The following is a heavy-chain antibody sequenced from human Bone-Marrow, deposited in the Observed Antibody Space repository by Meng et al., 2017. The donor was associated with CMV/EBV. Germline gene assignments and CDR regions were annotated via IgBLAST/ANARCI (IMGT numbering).Heavy chain of an antibody. V-gene: IGHV1-69*05. J-gene: IGHJ4*02. CDR1: GGTFSSYA. Sequence: SVKASCKSSGGTFSSYAISWVRQAPGQGLEWMGGIIPIFCTANYAQKFQGRVTITTDESTSTAYMELSSLRSEDTAVYYCARDRLGYNWNFYLDYWGQGTLVTVSS. CDR3: ARDRLGYNWNFYLDY. D-gene: IGHD1-7*01. CDR2: IIPIFCTA.